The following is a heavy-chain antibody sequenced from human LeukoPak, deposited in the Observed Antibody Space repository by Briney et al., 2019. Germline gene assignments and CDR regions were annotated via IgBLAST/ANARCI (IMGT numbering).Heavy chain of an antibody. CDR3: ARDPTVAAAGINWFDP. CDR1: GFTFSSYP. J-gene: IGHJ5*02. Sequence: GGSLRLSCAASGFTFSSYPMHWVRQAPGKGLEWVAVISYDGSNKFYADSVKGRFTISRDNSKNTLYLQMNSLRPEDTALYYCARDPTVAAAGINWFDPWGQGTLVTVSS. CDR2: ISYDGSNK. D-gene: IGHD6-13*01. V-gene: IGHV3-30-3*01.